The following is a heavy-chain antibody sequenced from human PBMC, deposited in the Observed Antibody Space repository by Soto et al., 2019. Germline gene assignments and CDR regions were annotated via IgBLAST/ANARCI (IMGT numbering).Heavy chain of an antibody. V-gene: IGHV5-51*01. CDR3: VSAVGATTDFDY. Sequence: GESLKISGNGSGYSFTSYWIGWVRQMPGKGLEWMGIIYPGDSDTRYSPSFQGQVTISADKSISTAYLQWSSLEASGTAMYYCVSAVGATTDFDYWGQGTLVTVSS. CDR2: IYPGDSDT. CDR1: GYSFTSYW. J-gene: IGHJ4*02. D-gene: IGHD1-26*01.